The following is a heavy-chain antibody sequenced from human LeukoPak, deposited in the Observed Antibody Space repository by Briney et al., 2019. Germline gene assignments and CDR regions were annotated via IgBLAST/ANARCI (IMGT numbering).Heavy chain of an antibody. V-gene: IGHV4-4*02. CDR1: GGSISSSHW. CDR3: ARDINRHSYGLMLDY. CDR2: IYHSGST. J-gene: IGHJ4*02. Sequence: SGTLSLTCAVSGGSISSSHWWSWVRQPPGKGLEWIGEIYHSGSTNYNPSLKSRVTISVDTSKNQFSLKLSSVTAADTAVYYCARDINRHSYGLMLDYWGQGTLVTVSS. D-gene: IGHD5-18*01.